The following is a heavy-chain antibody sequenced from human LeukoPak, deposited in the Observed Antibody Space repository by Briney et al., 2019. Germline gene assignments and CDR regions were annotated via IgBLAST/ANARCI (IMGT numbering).Heavy chain of an antibody. J-gene: IGHJ4*02. CDR1: GFTFSSHW. D-gene: IGHD6-13*01. CDR2: IKQDGSEK. CDR3: ASRAGYTSSWSAFDY. Sequence: GGSLRLSCAASGFTFSSHWMSWVRQAPGKGLEWVANIKQDGSEKYYVDSVKGRFTISRDNAKNSLYLQMDGLRAEDTAVYYCASRAGYTSSWSAFDYWGRGTLVTVSS. V-gene: IGHV3-7*05.